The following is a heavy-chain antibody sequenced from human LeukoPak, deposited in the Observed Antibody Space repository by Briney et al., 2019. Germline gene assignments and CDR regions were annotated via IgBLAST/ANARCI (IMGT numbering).Heavy chain of an antibody. V-gene: IGHV1-69*13. CDR2: IIPIFGTA. D-gene: IGHD4-23*01. CDR1: GGTFSSYA. CDR3: ARARWPGVDAFDI. Sequence: SVKVSCKASGGTFSSYAISWVRQAPGQGLEWMGGIIPIFGTANYAQKFQGRVTITADESTSTAYMELSSLRSEDTAVYYCARARWPGVDAFDIWGQGTMVTVSS. J-gene: IGHJ3*02.